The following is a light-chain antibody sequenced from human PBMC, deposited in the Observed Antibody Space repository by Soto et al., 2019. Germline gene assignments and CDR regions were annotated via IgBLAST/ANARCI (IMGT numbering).Light chain of an antibody. CDR3: QQYNSFST. V-gene: IGKV1-5*03. CDR2: KTS. CDR1: QTISNW. J-gene: IGKJ1*01. Sequence: DIQMTQYPSTLSASVGDRVTITFRATQTISNWLSWYQQKPGKAPKLLIYKTSTLETGVPSRFSGSGSGTEFTLTITSLQPDDFAIYYCQQYNSFSTFGQGTKVDIK.